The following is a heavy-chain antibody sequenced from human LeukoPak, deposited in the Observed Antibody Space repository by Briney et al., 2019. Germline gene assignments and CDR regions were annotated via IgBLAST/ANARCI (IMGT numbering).Heavy chain of an antibody. CDR2: INPNSGGT. V-gene: IGHV1-2*02. D-gene: IGHD2-2*01. J-gene: IGHJ6*02. CDR3: ARDPPAAITYYGMDV. CDR1: GYTFTGYY. Sequence: GASVKVSCKASGYTFTGYYMHWVRQAPGQGLGWMGWINPNSGGTNYAQKFQGRVTMTRDTSISTAYMELSRVRSDDTAVYYCARDPPAAITYYGMDVWGQGTTVTV.